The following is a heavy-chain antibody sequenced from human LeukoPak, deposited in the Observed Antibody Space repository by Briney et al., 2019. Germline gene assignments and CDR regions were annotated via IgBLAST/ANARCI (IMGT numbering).Heavy chain of an antibody. D-gene: IGHD1-1*01. CDR1: GFTFSRYW. J-gene: IGHJ4*02. V-gene: IGHV3-7*01. CDR3: ARDTYRFFDF. CDR2: INEDGSDK. Sequence: GGSLRLSCVASGFTFSRYWMSGVREAPGGGLEWVANINEDGSDKCYVDSVKGRFTVSTDNTKSSLYLQMTGLRAEDTAIYYCARDTYRFFDFWGQGTLVTVSS.